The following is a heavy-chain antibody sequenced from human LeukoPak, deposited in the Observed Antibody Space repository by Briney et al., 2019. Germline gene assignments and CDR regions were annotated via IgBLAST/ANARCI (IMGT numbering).Heavy chain of an antibody. CDR1: GYTFTSYD. CDR3: ARGGASAAARRFDP. J-gene: IGHJ5*02. D-gene: IGHD2-2*01. CDR2: MNPNSGNT. V-gene: IGHV1-8*01. Sequence: GASVKVSCKASGYTFTSYDINWVRQATGQGLEWMGWMNPNSGNTGYAQKFQGRVSITSSTPTSTAFMDLGDLRSEDTAVYYCARGGASAAARRFDPWGQGTLVTVSS.